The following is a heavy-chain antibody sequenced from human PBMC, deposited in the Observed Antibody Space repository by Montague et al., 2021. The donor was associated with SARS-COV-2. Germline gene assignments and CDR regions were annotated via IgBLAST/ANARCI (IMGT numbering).Heavy chain of an antibody. V-gene: IGHV3-33*01. CDR3: AAQITMIDYAFDI. D-gene: IGHD3-22*01. CDR2: IWYDGSNK. CDR1: GFTFSSYG. J-gene: IGHJ3*02. Sequence: YRSISWAASGFTFSSYGMHWVRQAPGKGLEWVAVIWYDGSNKYYADSVKGRFTISRDNSKNTLYLQMNSLRAEDTAVYYCAAQITMIDYAFDIWGQGTMVTVPS.